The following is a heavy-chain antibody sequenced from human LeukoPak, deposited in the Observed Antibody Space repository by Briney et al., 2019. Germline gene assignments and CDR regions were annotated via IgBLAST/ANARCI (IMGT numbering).Heavy chain of an antibody. CDR3: ARSSEVATIIFDY. J-gene: IGHJ4*02. D-gene: IGHD5-12*01. Sequence: GESLKISCKGSGYIFTTYWIGWVRQMPGKGLEWMGIIHPGDSDTRYSPSFQGQVTISADKSISTAYLQWSSLKASDTAMYYCARSSEVATIIFDYWGQGTLVTVSS. CDR1: GYIFTTYW. V-gene: IGHV5-51*01. CDR2: IHPGDSDT.